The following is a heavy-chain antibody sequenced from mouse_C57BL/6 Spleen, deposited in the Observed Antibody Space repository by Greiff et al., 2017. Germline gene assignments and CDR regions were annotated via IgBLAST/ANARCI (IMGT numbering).Heavy chain of an antibody. V-gene: IGHV1-72*01. J-gene: IGHJ4*01. CDR2: IDPNSGGT. CDR3: ARRAFTTVVAPYAMDG. D-gene: IGHD1-1*01. CDR1: GYTFTSYW. Sequence: QVQLQQSGAELVKPGASVKLSCKASGYTFTSYWMHWVKQRPGRGLEWIGRIDPNSGGTKYNEKFKSKATLTVDKPSSTAYMQLSSLTSEDSAVYDSARRAFTTVVAPYAMDGWGQGTSGTVSS.